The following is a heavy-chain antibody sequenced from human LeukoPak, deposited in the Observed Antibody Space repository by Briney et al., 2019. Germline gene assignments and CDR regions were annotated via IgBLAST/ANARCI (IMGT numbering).Heavy chain of an antibody. V-gene: IGHV1-18*01. CDR3: ARDGGRYCGTTSCHPSGY. Sequence: ASVKVSCKASGYAFTSYSFSWVRQAPGQGLEWMGWISAYNGNTDYPQKFQGRVTMTTDTSTSTVYMELRSLRSDDTAVYYCARDGGRYCGTTSCHPSGYWGQGTLVTVSS. CDR1: GYAFTSYS. D-gene: IGHD2-2*01. J-gene: IGHJ4*02. CDR2: ISAYNGNT.